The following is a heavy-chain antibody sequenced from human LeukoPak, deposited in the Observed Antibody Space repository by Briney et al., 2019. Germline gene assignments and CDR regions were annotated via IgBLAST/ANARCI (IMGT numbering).Heavy chain of an antibody. CDR3: AREVGSSRAFDI. D-gene: IGHD2-15*01. V-gene: IGHV3-11*05. CDR1: GFRFSDFY. J-gene: IGHJ3*02. Sequence: GGSLRLSCAGSGFRFSDFYMAWMRQTPGKGLQRVSFFDRGRDGKGHADSVKGRFTISRDTDENSLSLLMSSLTGEDTAVYYCAREVGSSRAFDIWGQGTMVTVSS. CDR2: FDRGRDGK.